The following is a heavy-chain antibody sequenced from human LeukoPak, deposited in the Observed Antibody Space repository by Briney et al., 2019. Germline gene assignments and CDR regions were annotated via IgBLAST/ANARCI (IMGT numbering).Heavy chain of an antibody. Sequence: PGGSLRLSCAASGFTFTSYALHWVRQAPGKGLEWVALISYDGSHEYYADSVKGRVSISRDSSKTTVFLQVNSLRPEDTAVYFCARDADFGGNSRLGLGHWGQGTLVTVSS. J-gene: IGHJ4*02. V-gene: IGHV3-30*03. D-gene: IGHD4-23*01. CDR3: ARDADFGGNSRLGLGH. CDR2: ISYDGSHE. CDR1: GFTFTSYA.